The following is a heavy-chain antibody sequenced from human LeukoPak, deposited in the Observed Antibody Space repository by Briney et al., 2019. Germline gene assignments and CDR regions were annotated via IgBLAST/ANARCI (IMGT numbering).Heavy chain of an antibody. D-gene: IGHD2-15*01. CDR2: IGSSGLII. J-gene: IGHJ3*01. V-gene: IGHV3-48*04. CDR3: ARGISAVVSRAFDL. CDR1: GFTFSSYS. Sequence: GGSLRLSCSASGFTFSSYSLNWVRQAPGKGLEWVSYIGSSGLIIYYADPVKGRLTISRDNAKNSLFLQMSSLRAEDTAVYYCARGISAVVSRAFDLWGQGTMVTVSS.